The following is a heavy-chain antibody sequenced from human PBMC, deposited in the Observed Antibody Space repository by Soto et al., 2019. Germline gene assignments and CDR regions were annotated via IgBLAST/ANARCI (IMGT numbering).Heavy chain of an antibody. CDR2: IYHTGTT. J-gene: IGHJ6*02. CDR3: VRERTIFGVAPGGGVDV. V-gene: IGHV4-30-2*01. Sequence: LSLTCAVSCGSISTSDYSWSWIRQPPGRGLEWLGSIYHTGTTHYIPSLKNRLTMSLDKSKNQFSLDLTSVTAADTALYYCVRERTIFGVAPGGGVDVWGQGTTVTV. D-gene: IGHD3-3*01. CDR1: CGSISTSDYS.